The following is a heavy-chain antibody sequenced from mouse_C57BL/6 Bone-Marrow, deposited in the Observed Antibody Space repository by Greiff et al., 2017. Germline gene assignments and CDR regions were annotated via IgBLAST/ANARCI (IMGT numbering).Heavy chain of an antibody. V-gene: IGHV1-81*01. CDR1: GYTFTSYG. CDR3: ARRDYYGSRGNY. J-gene: IGHJ2*01. D-gene: IGHD1-1*01. Sequence: VNVVESGAELARPGASVKLSCKASGYTFTSYGISWVKQRTGQGLEWIGEIYPRSGNTYYNEKFKGKATLTADKSSSTAYMELRSLTSEDSAVYFCARRDYYGSRGNYWGQGTTLTVSS. CDR2: IYPRSGNT.